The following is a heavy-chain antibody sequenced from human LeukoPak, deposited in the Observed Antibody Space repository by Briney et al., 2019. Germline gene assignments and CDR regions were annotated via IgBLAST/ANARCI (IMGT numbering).Heavy chain of an antibody. V-gene: IGHV4-59*01. CDR1: GGSLSSYY. CDR3: ARAPGIAAAGTHFDF. D-gene: IGHD6-13*01. CDR2: IYYSGSA. Sequence: SETLSLTCTVSGGSLSSYYWSWIRQPPGKGLEWIGYIYYSGSAKYNPSLKSRVTILVDTAKNQFSVKLSSVTAGDTAVYYCARAPGIAAAGTHFDFWGQGTLVTVSS. J-gene: IGHJ4*02.